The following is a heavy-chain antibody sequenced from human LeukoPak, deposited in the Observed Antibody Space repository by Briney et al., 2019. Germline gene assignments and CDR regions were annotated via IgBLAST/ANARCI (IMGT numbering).Heavy chain of an antibody. J-gene: IGHJ4*02. Sequence: PGGSLRLSCGASGFTFSDYYMSWIRQAPGKGLEWVSHISSSGSTRYYADSMKGRFTISRDNAKNSLYLQMNSLRAEDTAVYYCAREYSYGAHFDYWGQGTLVTVSS. CDR2: ISSSGSTR. CDR1: GFTFSDYY. V-gene: IGHV3-11*04. D-gene: IGHD5-18*01. CDR3: AREYSYGAHFDY.